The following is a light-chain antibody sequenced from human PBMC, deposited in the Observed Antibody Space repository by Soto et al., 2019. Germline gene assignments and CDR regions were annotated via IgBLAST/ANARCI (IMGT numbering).Light chain of an antibody. CDR1: QSILSW. V-gene: IGKV1-5*03. Sequence: DIPMTQSPSTLSASVGDRVTLTCRASQSILSWLAWYQQKPGKAPKLLIYKASTLESGVPSRFSGSGSETEFTLTISSLQSEDFAIYYCQQYNNWWTFGQGTKVEI. J-gene: IGKJ1*01. CDR2: KAS. CDR3: QQYNNWWT.